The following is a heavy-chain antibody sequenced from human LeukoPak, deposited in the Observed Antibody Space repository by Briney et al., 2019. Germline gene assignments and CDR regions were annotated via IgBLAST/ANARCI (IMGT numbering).Heavy chain of an antibody. CDR3: ARGRFGELSVATFDI. Sequence: PGRSLRLSCAASGFTFNNYGMHWVRQGPGKGLEWVALIWYDGTNKCYGDSVKGRFTISRDNSKNTLYLQMNSLRAEDTAVYYCARGRFGELSVATFDIWGQGTMVTVSS. J-gene: IGHJ3*02. CDR1: GFTFNNYG. V-gene: IGHV3-33*01. D-gene: IGHD3-10*01. CDR2: IWYDGTNK.